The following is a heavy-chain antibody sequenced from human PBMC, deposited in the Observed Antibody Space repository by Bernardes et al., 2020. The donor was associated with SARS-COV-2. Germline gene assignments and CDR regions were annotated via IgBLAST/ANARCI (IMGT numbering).Heavy chain of an antibody. V-gene: IGHV3-43*01. CDR2: VSWDGSTT. Sequence: GSLRLSCAASGFTFEDYTMHWVRQVPGKGLEGVSLVSWDGSTTNYADSVKGRFIISRDSSRNTVHLQMDSLRKEDTALYYCATERQSLTVFGVGHDAFDFWGQGTMVTVSS. CDR3: ATERQSLTVFGVGHDAFDF. CDR1: GFTFEDYT. D-gene: IGHD3-3*01. J-gene: IGHJ3*01.